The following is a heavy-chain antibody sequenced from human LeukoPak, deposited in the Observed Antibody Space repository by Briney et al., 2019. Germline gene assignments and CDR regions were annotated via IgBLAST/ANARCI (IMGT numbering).Heavy chain of an antibody. J-gene: IGHJ4*02. V-gene: IGHV3-30*02. CDR3: AKSTDYYGSGSYFDY. CDR1: GFTFSSYG. CDR2: IRYDGSNK. D-gene: IGHD3-10*01. Sequence: PGGSLTLSCAASGFTFSSYGMHWLRQAPGKRLEGVTFIRYDGSNKYYADSVKGRFTISRDNSKNTLYLQMNSLRAEDTAVYYCAKSTDYYGSGSYFDYWGQGTLVTVSS.